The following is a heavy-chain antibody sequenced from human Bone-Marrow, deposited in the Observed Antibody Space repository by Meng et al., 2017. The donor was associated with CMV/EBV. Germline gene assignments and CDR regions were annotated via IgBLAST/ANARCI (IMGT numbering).Heavy chain of an antibody. CDR3: AKGEYNSPSLLDG. Sequence: GESLKISCAASGFIFSSYGIHWVRQAPGKGLEWVAVIWSDGSNKYYADSVKGRFTITRDNSKNTLHLHMNSLRPEDTAVYYCAKGEYNSPSLLDGWGQGTLVTVSS. D-gene: IGHD6-6*01. CDR2: IWSDGSNK. J-gene: IGHJ4*02. CDR1: GFIFSSYG. V-gene: IGHV3-30*02.